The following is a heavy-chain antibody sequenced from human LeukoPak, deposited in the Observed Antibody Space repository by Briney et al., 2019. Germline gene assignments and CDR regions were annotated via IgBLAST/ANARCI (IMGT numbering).Heavy chain of an antibody. Sequence: GGSLRLSCAASGFTFSSYAMHWVRQGPGMGLEWVAIISYDGRNKHYADSVKGRFTISRDNSKNTQYLQMNSLRAEDAAVYYCSGGSPHRHYYYMDVWGKGTTVTVSS. V-gene: IGHV3-30*04. J-gene: IGHJ6*03. CDR3: SGGSPHRHYYYMDV. CDR2: ISYDGRNK. D-gene: IGHD2-15*01. CDR1: GFTFSSYA.